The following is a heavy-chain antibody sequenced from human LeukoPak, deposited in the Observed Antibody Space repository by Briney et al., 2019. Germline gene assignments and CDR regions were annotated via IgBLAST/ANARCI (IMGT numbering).Heavy chain of an antibody. V-gene: IGHV4-59*11. CDR2: IYYSGST. Sequence: SETLSLTCTVSGGSISSHYWSWIRQPPGKGLEWMGYIYYSGSTNYNPSLKSRVTISVDTSKNQFSLKLSSVTAADTAVYYCARGYCSSTSCYKYYMDVWGKGTTVTVSS. CDR1: GGSISSHY. D-gene: IGHD2-2*02. CDR3: ARGYCSSTSCYKYYMDV. J-gene: IGHJ6*03.